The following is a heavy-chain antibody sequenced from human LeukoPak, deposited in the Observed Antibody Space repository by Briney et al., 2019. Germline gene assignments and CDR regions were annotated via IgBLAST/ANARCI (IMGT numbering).Heavy chain of an antibody. CDR1: GGTFSSYA. CDR2: IIPIFGTA. J-gene: IGHJ4*02. Sequence: GASVKVSCKASGGTFSSYAISWVRQAPGQGLEWMGGIIPIFGTANYAQKFQGRVTITTDESTITASMELSSLRSEDTAVYYCAREPYYDFWSGYGFDYWGQGTLVTVSS. D-gene: IGHD3-3*01. V-gene: IGHV1-69*05. CDR3: AREPYYDFWSGYGFDY.